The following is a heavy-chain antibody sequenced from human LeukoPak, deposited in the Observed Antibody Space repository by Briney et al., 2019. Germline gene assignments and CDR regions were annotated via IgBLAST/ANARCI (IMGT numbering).Heavy chain of an antibody. J-gene: IGHJ6*02. Sequence: ASVKVSCKASGYTFTSYGISWVRQAPGQGLEWMGWISAYNGNTNYAQKLQGRVTMTTDTSTSTAYMELRSLRSDDTAMYYCARAVVPPHHYGAVYSELHPSGMDVWGQGTTVIVSS. CDR1: GYTFTSYG. D-gene: IGHD3-10*01. CDR3: ARAVVPPHHYGAVYSELHPSGMDV. V-gene: IGHV1-18*01. CDR2: ISAYNGNT.